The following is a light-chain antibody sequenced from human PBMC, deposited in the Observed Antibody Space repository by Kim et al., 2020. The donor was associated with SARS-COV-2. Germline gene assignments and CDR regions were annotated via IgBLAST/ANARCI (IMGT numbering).Light chain of an antibody. Sequence: ENVLTQSPGTLSVSPGERATLSCRASRIVTSSYLAWYQQKPGQAPRLLIYLASTRAPGIPDRFSGSGSGTDFTLTISRLEPEDVAVYYCQQYGNSREFTFGPGTKVDIK. J-gene: IGKJ3*01. V-gene: IGKV3-20*01. CDR2: LAS. CDR1: RIVTSSY. CDR3: QQYGNSREFT.